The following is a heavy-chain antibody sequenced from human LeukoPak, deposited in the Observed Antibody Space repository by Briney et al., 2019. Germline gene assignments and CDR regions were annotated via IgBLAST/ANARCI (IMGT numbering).Heavy chain of an antibody. CDR1: GGSISIYY. Sequence: SETLSLTCTVSGGSISIYYWSWIRQPPGKGLEWIGYIYYSGSTNYNPSLKSRVTISVDTSKNQFSLKLSSVTAADTAVYYCAREVTMVRGVIMSYFDYWGQGTLVTVSS. V-gene: IGHV4-59*01. J-gene: IGHJ4*02. D-gene: IGHD3-10*01. CDR2: IYYSGST. CDR3: AREVTMVRGVIMSYFDY.